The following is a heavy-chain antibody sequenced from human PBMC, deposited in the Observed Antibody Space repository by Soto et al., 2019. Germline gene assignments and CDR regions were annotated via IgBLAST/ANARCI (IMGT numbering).Heavy chain of an antibody. J-gene: IGHJ4*02. V-gene: IGHV4-59*01. D-gene: IGHD3-10*01. CDR1: GGSISSYY. Sequence: PSETLSLTCTVSGGSISSYYWSWIRQPPEKGLEWIGYIYYSGNTNCNPSLKSRVNISVDTSKNQFSLKLRSVTAADTAVYYCARRSQWCGELFFFDNGGRGTPDPVSS. CDR3: ARRSQWCGELFFFDN. CDR2: IYYSGNT.